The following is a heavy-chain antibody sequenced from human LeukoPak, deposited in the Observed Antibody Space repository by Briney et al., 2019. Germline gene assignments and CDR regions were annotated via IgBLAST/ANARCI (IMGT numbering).Heavy chain of an antibody. V-gene: IGHV4-31*03. J-gene: IGHJ3*02. CDR3: ARDPRHYGDYGSVAFDI. CDR1: GGSIGSGGHY. Sequence: NPSQTLSLTCTVSGGSIGSGGHYWSWIRQHPGKGLEWIGYIYYSGRTSYNPSHKSRITISVDTSKNQFSRKLSSVTAADTAVYYCARDPRHYGDYGSVAFDIWGQGIMVTVSS. CDR2: IYYSGRT. D-gene: IGHD4-17*01.